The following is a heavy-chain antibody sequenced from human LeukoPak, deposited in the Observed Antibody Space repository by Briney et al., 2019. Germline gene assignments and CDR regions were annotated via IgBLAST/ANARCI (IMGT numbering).Heavy chain of an antibody. D-gene: IGHD2-2*01. J-gene: IGHJ4*02. CDR3: AAFIVVVPAASGLGDY. Sequence: ASVKVSCKASGYTFTSYYMHWVRQAPGQGLEWMGIINPSGGSTSYAQKFQGRVTMTRDTSTSTVYMELSSLRSEDTAVYYCAAFIVVVPAASGLGDYWGQGTLVTVSS. V-gene: IGHV1-46*01. CDR2: INPSGGST. CDR1: GYTFTSYY.